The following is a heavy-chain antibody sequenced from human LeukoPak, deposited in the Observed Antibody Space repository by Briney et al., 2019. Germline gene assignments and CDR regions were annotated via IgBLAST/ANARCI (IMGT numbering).Heavy chain of an antibody. D-gene: IGHD1-1*01. V-gene: IGHV3-11*01. CDR3: ARTARSGDI. CDR2: ISGSGHDI. Sequence: GSLRLSCAASGFIFSEFYMSRVRQSPGKGLEWISYISGSGHDINYVDSVKGRFTVSRDNAKNSLYLQMNSLSADDTAIYYCARTARSGDIRGQGTLVTVSS. J-gene: IGHJ4*02. CDR1: GFIFSEFY.